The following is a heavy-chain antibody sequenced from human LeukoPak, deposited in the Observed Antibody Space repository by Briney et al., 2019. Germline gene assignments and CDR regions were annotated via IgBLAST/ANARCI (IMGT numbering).Heavy chain of an antibody. V-gene: IGHV3-23*01. J-gene: IGHJ1*01. CDR3: AKRVVVGATSPYSDFQH. CDR2: VSGIGDTT. CDR1: GFIFSSYA. Sequence: PGGSLRLTCAVSGFIFSSYAMGWVRQAPGKGLEWVSAVSGIGDTTHYADSVKGRFTISRDNSKNTLFLQMDSLRGEDTAVYYCAKRVVVGATSPYSDFQHWGQGTLVTVSS. D-gene: IGHD1-26*01.